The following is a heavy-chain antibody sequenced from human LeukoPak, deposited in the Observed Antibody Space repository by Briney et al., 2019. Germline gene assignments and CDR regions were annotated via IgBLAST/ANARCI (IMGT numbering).Heavy chain of an antibody. CDR2: IYYSGST. J-gene: IGHJ3*02. D-gene: IGHD1-26*01. Sequence: SQTLSLTCTVSGGSISSGGYYWSWIRQHPGKGLEWIGYIYYSGSTYYNPSLKSRVTISVDTSKNQFSLKLSSVTAADTAVYYCARDLGMGASPFFDIWGQGTMVTVSS. CDR1: GGSISSGGYY. CDR3: ARDLGMGASPFFDI. V-gene: IGHV4-31*03.